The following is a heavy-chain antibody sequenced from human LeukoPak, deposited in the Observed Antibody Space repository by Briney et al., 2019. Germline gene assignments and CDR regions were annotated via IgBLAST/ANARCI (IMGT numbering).Heavy chain of an antibody. V-gene: IGHV3-23*01. J-gene: IGHJ6*03. CDR3: AKDCHGTSSCHFCGYMDV. D-gene: IGHD2/OR15-2a*01. CDR2: TNGDDDSK. CDR1: GFSFNIYS. Sequence: PGGSLRLSCAASGFSFNIYSMYWVRQAPGKGLEWVSITNGDDDSKYYADSVKGRFTISRDNSKNTLYLQMNSLRAEDTAVYFCAKDCHGTSSCHFCGYMDVGGKGTTVTVPS.